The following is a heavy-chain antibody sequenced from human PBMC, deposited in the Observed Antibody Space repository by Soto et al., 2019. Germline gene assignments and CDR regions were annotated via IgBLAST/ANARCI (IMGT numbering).Heavy chain of an antibody. Sequence: QVQLVQSGAEVKKPGASVKVSCKASGYTFSGYGINWVRQAPGQGLEWMGWINAYNGNTKYAQKFQGRVTMTTDTSTSTAHMELRSLRSDDTAVYFCARSSSDYGDDGLSLGYWGQGTLVTVSS. CDR3: ARSSSDYGDDGLSLGY. CDR1: GYTFSGYG. CDR2: INAYNGNT. V-gene: IGHV1-18*01. D-gene: IGHD4-17*01. J-gene: IGHJ4*02.